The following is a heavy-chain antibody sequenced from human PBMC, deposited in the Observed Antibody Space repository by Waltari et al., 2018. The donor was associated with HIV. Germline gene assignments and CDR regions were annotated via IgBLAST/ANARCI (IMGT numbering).Heavy chain of an antibody. CDR1: AYIFNGHYG. CDR3: ARDRADDILTGPLGP. Sequence: QVQLVQSGAEVKKPGASVKVSCKASAYIFNGHYGITWVRQAPGQGLEWMGWISVYNGNTNYAQKLQGRITMTTDTSTRTTYMELRSLRSDDTAVYYCARDRADDILTGPLGPWGQGTLVTVSS. V-gene: IGHV1-18*01. J-gene: IGHJ5*02. CDR2: ISVYNGNT. D-gene: IGHD3-9*01.